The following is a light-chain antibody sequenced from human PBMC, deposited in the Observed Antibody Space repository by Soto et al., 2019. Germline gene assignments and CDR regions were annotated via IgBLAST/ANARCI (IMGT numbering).Light chain of an antibody. Sequence: QSALTQPPSASGSPGQSVTISCTGTNSDIGRFNFVSWYQQHPGKVPRLIIYEVNQRPSGVPDRFSGFKSDNTASLTVSGLQPEDEADYYCATYGGSDNVGVFGTGTKVTVL. V-gene: IGLV2-8*01. CDR1: NSDIGRFNF. CDR3: ATYGGSDNVGV. J-gene: IGLJ1*01. CDR2: EVN.